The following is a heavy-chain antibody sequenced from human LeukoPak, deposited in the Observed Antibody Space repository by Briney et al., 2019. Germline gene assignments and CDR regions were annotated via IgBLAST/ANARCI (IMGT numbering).Heavy chain of an antibody. V-gene: IGHV4-34*01. J-gene: IGHJ5*01. D-gene: IGHD6-13*01. CDR3: ARGMGSSSWFDY. CDR1: GGSFSGYY. CDR2: INHSGST. Sequence: SETLSLTCAVYGGSFSGYYWSWIRQPPGKGLEWIGEINHSGSTNYNPSLKSRVTISVDTSKNQFSLKLSSVTAADTAVYCCARGMGSSSWFDYWGQGTLVTVSS.